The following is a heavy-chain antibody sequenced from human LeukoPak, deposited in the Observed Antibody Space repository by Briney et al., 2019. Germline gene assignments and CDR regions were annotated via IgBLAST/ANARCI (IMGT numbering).Heavy chain of an antibody. CDR1: GGSISSGDYY. CDR2: IYYSGST. D-gene: IGHD2-2*01. CDR3: ARDNYYCSSTSCHMDV. V-gene: IGHV4-30-4*08. J-gene: IGHJ6*03. Sequence: SQTLSLTCTVSGGSISSGDYYWSWIRQPPGKGLEWIGYIYYSGSTYYNPSLKSRVTMSVDTSKNQFSLKLSSVTAADTAVYYCARDNYYCSSTSCHMDVWGKGTTVTVSS.